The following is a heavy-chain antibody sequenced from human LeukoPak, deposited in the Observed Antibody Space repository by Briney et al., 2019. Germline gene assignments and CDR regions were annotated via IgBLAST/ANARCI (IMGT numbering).Heavy chain of an antibody. Sequence: ASVKVSCKASGYTCTGYYMHWVRQAPGQGLEWLGWINPNSGGTNYAQKFQGRVTMTRDTSISTAYMELSRLRSDDTAVYYCARGIAAAGTFFDYWGQGTLVTVSS. CDR1: GYTCTGYY. J-gene: IGHJ4*02. CDR2: INPNSGGT. V-gene: IGHV1-2*02. D-gene: IGHD6-13*01. CDR3: ARGIAAAGTFFDY.